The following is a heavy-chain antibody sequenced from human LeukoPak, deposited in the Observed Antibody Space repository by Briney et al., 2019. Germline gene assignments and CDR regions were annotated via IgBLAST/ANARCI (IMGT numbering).Heavy chain of an antibody. J-gene: IGHJ6*04. CDR1: GFTFSTYA. CDR2: ISGSGDNT. D-gene: IGHD3-10*02. Sequence: GGSLRLSCAASGFTFSTYAMTWVRQAPGKGLEWVSTISGSGDNTYYADSVKGRFTISRDNSKNTLYLQMNSLRAEDTAVYYCAELGITMIGGVWGKGTTVTISS. CDR3: AELGITMIGGV. V-gene: IGHV3-23*01.